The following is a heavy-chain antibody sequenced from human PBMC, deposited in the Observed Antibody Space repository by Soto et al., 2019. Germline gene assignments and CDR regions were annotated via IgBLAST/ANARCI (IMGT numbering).Heavy chain of an antibody. CDR2: ISYDGSNR. CDR1: GFTFSGDA. D-gene: IGHD1-1*01. V-gene: IGHV3-30*04. J-gene: IGHJ6*02. CDR3: AREGSGTEDFYYGMDV. Sequence: PGGSLRLSCAASGFTFSGDAMHWVRQAPDKGLEWVAVISYDGSNRYYAKSVKGRFTISRDNSKKTLCLQMNSLRPEDTALYYCAREGSGTEDFYYGMDVWGQGTTVTVSS.